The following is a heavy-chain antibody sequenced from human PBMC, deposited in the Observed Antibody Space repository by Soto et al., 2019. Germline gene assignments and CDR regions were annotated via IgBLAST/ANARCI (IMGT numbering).Heavy chain of an antibody. D-gene: IGHD2-15*01. CDR1: GFTFSSYG. Sequence: QVQLVESGGGVVQPGRSLRLSCAASGFTFSSYGMHWVRQAPGKGLEWVAVISYDGSNKYNADSVQGRFTIARDNSKNTLYLRMNSLRAEDTAVYYCVKQGACCSTPNAFDIWGQGNMVNVSS. CDR2: ISYDGSNK. J-gene: IGHJ3*02. V-gene: IGHV3-30*18. CDR3: VKQGACCSTPNAFDI.